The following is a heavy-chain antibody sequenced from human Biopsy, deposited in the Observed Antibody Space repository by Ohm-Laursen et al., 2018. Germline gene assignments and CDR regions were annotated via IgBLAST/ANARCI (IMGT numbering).Heavy chain of an antibody. V-gene: IGHV1-46*01. CDR2: INPSGSTT. Sequence: SSVKVSCKASRYSFTSYYMHWVRQAPGQGLEWMGMINPSGSTTSYPQIFQGRVTMTRDTSKSTVYMELSSLRSADTAVYFCARNTGWYGDLYYFDYWGQGTLVTVSS. CDR1: RYSFTSYY. CDR3: ARNTGWYGDLYYFDY. D-gene: IGHD6-19*01. J-gene: IGHJ4*02.